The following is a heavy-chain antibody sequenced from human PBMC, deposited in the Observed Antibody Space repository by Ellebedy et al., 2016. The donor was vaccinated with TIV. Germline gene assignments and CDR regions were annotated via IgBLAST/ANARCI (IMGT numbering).Heavy chain of an antibody. D-gene: IGHD3-3*01. CDR2: IKSKRDGETT. CDR1: GFTFGRAW. Sequence: PGESLKISCAASGFTFGRAWMNWVRQTPGKGLEWVGRIKSKRDGETTEYAAPVKGRFTISSDDSDNMLSLQMNSLKAEDTAVYYCTTGFSTAWHDHCWGQGTLVTVSS. J-gene: IGHJ4*02. V-gene: IGHV3-15*07. CDR3: TTGFSTAWHDHC.